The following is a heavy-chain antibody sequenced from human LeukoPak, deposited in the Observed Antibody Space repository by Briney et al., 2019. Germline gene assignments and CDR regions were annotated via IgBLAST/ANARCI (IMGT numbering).Heavy chain of an antibody. Sequence: GGSLRLSCAASGFTFSSYEMNWVRQAPGKGLEWVSYISSSGSTIYYADSVKGRFTISRDNSKNTLYLQMNSLRAEDTAVYYCAKTPGVYSSSSPYYYYYMDVWGKGTTVTVSS. CDR3: AKTPGVYSSSSPYYYYYMDV. J-gene: IGHJ6*03. V-gene: IGHV3-48*03. CDR1: GFTFSSYE. CDR2: ISSSGSTI. D-gene: IGHD6-6*01.